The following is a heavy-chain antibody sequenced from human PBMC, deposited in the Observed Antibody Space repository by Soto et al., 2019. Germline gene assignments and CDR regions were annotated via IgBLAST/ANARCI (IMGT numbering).Heavy chain of an antibody. J-gene: IGHJ4*02. V-gene: IGHV1-18*04. D-gene: IGHD3-16*02. CDR2: ISAYNGNT. Sequence: ASVKVSCKASGYTFTSYGISWVRQAPGQGLEWMGWISAYNGNTNYAQKLQGRVTVTTDTSTSTAYMELRSLRSDDTAVYYCARDRADYVWGSYRLGADYWGQGTLVTVSS. CDR1: GYTFTSYG. CDR3: ARDRADYVWGSYRLGADY.